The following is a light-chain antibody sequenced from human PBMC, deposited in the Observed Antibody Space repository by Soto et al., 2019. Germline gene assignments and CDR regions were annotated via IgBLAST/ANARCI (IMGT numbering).Light chain of an antibody. V-gene: IGKV3-15*01. CDR3: QQYDQWPIT. J-gene: IGKJ5*01. CDR2: GAS. Sequence: EIVMTQSPATLYVSPGERATLSCRAGQSVSSNLAWYQQKPGRAPRLLIYGASARALGIPDRFSGSGSGTEFSFTVTSLQSEDFAVYYCQQYDQWPITFGQGTRLEIK. CDR1: QSVSSN.